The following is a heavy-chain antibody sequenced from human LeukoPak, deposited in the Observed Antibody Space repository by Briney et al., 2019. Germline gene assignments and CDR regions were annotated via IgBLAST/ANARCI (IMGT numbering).Heavy chain of an antibody. V-gene: IGHV3-30*18. Sequence: QPGGSLRLSCVASGFTFSSYGMHWVRQAPGKGLEWVAVISYDGNDKYYADSVKGRFTISRDNSKNTLYLQMNTLRAEDTAVYYCAKADFGAEGYSYGFDYWGQGTLVTVSS. CDR3: AKADFGAEGYSYGFDY. J-gene: IGHJ4*02. D-gene: IGHD5-18*01. CDR1: GFTFSSYG. CDR2: ISYDGNDK.